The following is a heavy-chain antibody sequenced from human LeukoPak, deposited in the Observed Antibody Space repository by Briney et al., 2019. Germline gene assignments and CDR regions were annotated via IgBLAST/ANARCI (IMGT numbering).Heavy chain of an antibody. CDR3: AKTSSSWYVHFDY. CDR2: ISGSGGST. D-gene: IGHD6-13*01. J-gene: IGHJ4*02. V-gene: IGHV3-23*01. CDR1: GFTFSSYG. Sequence: GGTLRLSCAASGFTFSSYGMSWVRQAPGKGLEWVSAISGSGGSTYYADSVKGRFTISRDNSKNTLYLQMNSPRAEDTAVYYCAKTSSSWYVHFDYWGQGTLVTVSS.